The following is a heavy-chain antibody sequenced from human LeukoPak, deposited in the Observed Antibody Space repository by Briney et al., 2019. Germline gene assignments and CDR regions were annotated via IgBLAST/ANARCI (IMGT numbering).Heavy chain of an antibody. D-gene: IGHD5-18*01. CDR3: ASRDLHRYGHDY. Sequence: GGSLRLSCAASGFTFRSYAMNWVRQAPGKGLEWVSAISGNVVSTYYADSVKGRFTISRDNAKNSLYLQMNSLRAEDTAVYYCASRDLHRYGHDYWGQGTLVTVSS. J-gene: IGHJ4*02. V-gene: IGHV3-23*01. CDR1: GFTFRSYA. CDR2: ISGNVVST.